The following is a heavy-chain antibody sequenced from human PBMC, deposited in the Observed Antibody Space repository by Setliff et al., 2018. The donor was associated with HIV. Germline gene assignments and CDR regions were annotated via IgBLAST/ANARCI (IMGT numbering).Heavy chain of an antibody. CDR2: IYHSGST. CDR1: GSSISTSYW. CDR3: TRQWRDQYNSGVSTEYFQH. J-gene: IGHJ1*01. D-gene: IGHD3-22*01. Sequence: PSETLSLTCAVSGSSISTSYWWGWIRQPPGKGLEWIGYIYHSGSTYYNPSLKSRVTLSVDTSKNQFSLQLTSVTAVDTAIYYCTRQWRDQYNSGVSTEYFQHWGLGTLVTVSS. V-gene: IGHV4-28*01.